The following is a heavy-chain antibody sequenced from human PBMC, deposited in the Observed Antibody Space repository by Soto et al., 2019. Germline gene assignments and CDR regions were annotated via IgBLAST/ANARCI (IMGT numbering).Heavy chain of an antibody. J-gene: IGHJ3*01. D-gene: IGHD3-22*01. CDR2: IIPVFGTA. CDR3: ARDRRFYDSGTYDIANDAFDV. CDR1: RVAFNKFI. Sequence: QAQLEQSGGEVKKPGSSVKVSCKASRVAFNKFIVTWVRQAPGLGLEWVGGIIPVFGTANYAQKFQGRVTITADESTSTSYMEVNNLRSEDTAVYYCARDRRFYDSGTYDIANDAFDVWGQGTMVTVSS. V-gene: IGHV1-69*01.